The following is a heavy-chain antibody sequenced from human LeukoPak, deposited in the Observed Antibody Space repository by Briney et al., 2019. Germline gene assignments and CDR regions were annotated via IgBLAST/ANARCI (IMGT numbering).Heavy chain of an antibody. Sequence: GRSLRLSCAASGFTFSSYAMHWVRQAPGKGLEWVAVISYDGSNKYYADSVKGRFTISRDNAKNSLYLQMNSLRAEDTAVYYCARDGFGYSWGQGTLVTVSS. D-gene: IGHD3-10*01. CDR1: GFTFSSYA. CDR3: ARDGFGYS. J-gene: IGHJ4*02. CDR2: ISYDGSNK. V-gene: IGHV3-30*04.